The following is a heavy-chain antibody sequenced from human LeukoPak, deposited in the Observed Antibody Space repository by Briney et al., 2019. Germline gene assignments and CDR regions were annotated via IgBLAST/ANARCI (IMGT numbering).Heavy chain of an antibody. Sequence: GGSLRLSCAASGFTFDDFALHWVRQAPGKGLEWVSGLSWNHGNIGYADSVKGRFTISRDNAKNTLCLQMNSLRVEDTALYYCARIAESGNFFDYWGQGTLVTVSS. CDR2: LSWNHGNI. CDR1: GFTFDDFA. J-gene: IGHJ4*02. V-gene: IGHV3-9*01. D-gene: IGHD6-13*01. CDR3: ARIAESGNFFDY.